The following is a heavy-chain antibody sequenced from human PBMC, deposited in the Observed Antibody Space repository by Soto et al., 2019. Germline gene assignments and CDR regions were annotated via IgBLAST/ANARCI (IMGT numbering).Heavy chain of an antibody. CDR2: IYHGGGT. J-gene: IGHJ4*02. CDR3: ARDRRSFYHDGSGLDY. V-gene: IGHV4-30-2*01. CDR1: GDSISNGGYS. D-gene: IGHD3-22*01. Sequence: QLQLQESGSGLVRPSQTLSLSCAVSGDSISNGGYSWNWIRQPPGKGLEWIGYIYHGGGTYSNPSLEGRVTLSVDTSKNQFSLRLTSVIAADTAVYYCARDRRSFYHDGSGLDYWGQGILVTVSS.